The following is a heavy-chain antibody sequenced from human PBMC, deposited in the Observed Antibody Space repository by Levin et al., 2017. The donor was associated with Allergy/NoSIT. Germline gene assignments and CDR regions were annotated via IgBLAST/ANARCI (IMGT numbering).Heavy chain of an antibody. D-gene: IGHD2-2*01. J-gene: IGHJ4*02. V-gene: IGHV3-74*01. CDR3: ARGGCSSTSCLDN. CDR2: INSDGSNT. Sequence: GGLKVSCAASGFTFSNYWMHWVRQAPGKGLVWVSHINSDGSNTNYADSVKGRFTISRDNAKNTLYLQMNSLRDEDTAVYYCARGGCSSTSCLDNWGQGTLVTVSP. CDR1: GFTFSNYW.